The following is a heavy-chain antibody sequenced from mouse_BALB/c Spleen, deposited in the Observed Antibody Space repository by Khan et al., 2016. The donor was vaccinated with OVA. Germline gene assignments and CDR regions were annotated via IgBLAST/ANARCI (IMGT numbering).Heavy chain of an antibody. D-gene: IGHD1-1*01. CDR1: GYTFTDYE. J-gene: IGHJ3*01. CDR3: KSRDYGSRYGFAY. Sequence: VQLQQSGAELVRPGASVTLSCKASGYTFTDYEMHWVKQTPVHGLEWIGAIDPEAGVTAYNQMFKGKATLTADKSSTTAYMGLRSLTSEGSAVYDCKSRDYGSRYGFAYWGQGTLVTVSA. CDR2: IDPEAGVT. V-gene: IGHV1-15*01.